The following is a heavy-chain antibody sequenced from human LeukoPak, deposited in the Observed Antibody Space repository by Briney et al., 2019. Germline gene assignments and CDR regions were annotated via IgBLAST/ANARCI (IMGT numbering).Heavy chain of an antibody. CDR3: ARDRGWYHADY. CDR2: INEDGSEN. J-gene: IGHJ4*02. CDR1: GFTMSSSW. D-gene: IGHD6-19*01. V-gene: IGHV3-7*04. Sequence: GGSLRLSCTVSGFTMSSSWMSWVRRAPGKGLEWVANINEDGSENNYVGSVKGRFTISRDNAKNSLFLQMNSLRAEDTAVYYCARDRGWYHADYWGQGTLVTVSA.